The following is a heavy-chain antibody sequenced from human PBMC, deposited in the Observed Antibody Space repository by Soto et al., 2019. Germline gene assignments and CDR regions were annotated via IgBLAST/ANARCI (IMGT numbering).Heavy chain of an antibody. D-gene: IGHD2-15*01. CDR3: VRSRFVALGVTLVDY. Sequence: EVQLVESGGGLVQPGGSLRLSCAASGFTVSNNYINWVRQAPGKGLEWVSIIYSGGSTYYADSVKGSFTISRDNYKNTLYLQMTSLTAEHTAVYYCVRSRFVALGVTLVDYWGQGTLVTVSS. J-gene: IGHJ4*02. V-gene: IGHV3-66*01. CDR2: IYSGGST. CDR1: GFTVSNNY.